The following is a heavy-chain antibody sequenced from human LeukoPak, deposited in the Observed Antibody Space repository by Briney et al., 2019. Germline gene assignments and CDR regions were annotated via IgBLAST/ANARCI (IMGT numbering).Heavy chain of an antibody. CDR2: IGYGGSHT. CDR1: GFTXXTXX. J-gene: IGHJ4*02. Sequence: LRLSXAASGFTXXTXXMSXLRPXPGKGXEXVXGIGYGGSHTYYADSVTGRFTISRDNSKNTMSLQMNSLRADDTAVYYCAKEKKSGGWXLDYWGQGALXXVSS. D-gene: IGHD2-15*01. CDR3: AKEKKSGGWXLDY. V-gene: IGHV3-23*01.